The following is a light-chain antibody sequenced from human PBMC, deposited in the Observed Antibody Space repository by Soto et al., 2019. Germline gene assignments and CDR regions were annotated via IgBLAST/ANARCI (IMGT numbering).Light chain of an antibody. CDR3: QQSYSSPRT. J-gene: IGKJ1*01. Sequence: DIQMTQSPSTLSAGVGDRVTITCRASQRISTYLNWYQQKPGKAPTLLIYAASSLQSGVPSRFRGGGSGTDFTLTINTLQPEDFATYFCQQSYSSPRTFGQGTKVEIK. CDR1: QRISTY. V-gene: IGKV1-39*01. CDR2: AAS.